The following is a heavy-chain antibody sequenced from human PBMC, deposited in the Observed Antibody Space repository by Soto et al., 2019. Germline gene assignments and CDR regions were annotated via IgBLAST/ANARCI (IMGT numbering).Heavy chain of an antibody. CDR1: GGSISSGGYY. V-gene: IGHV4-31*03. Sequence: SETLSLTCTVSGGSISSGGYYWSWIRQHPGKGLEWIGYIYYSGSTYYNPSLKSRVTISVDTSKNQFSLKLSSVTAADTAVYYCARDAGRYYDSSGYFHGMDVWGHGTTVTVSS. D-gene: IGHD3-22*01. CDR2: IYYSGST. CDR3: ARDAGRYYDSSGYFHGMDV. J-gene: IGHJ6*02.